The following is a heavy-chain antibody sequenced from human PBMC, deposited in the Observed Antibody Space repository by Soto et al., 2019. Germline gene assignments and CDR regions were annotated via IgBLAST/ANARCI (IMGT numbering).Heavy chain of an antibody. J-gene: IGHJ3*02. Sequence: GGSLRLSCAASGFTVSSNYMSWVRQAPGKGLEWVSVIYSGGSTYYADSVKGRFTISRDNSKNTLYLQMNSLRAEDTAVYYCASVVVAAPSDAFDIWGQGTMVTVSS. D-gene: IGHD2-15*01. CDR2: IYSGGST. V-gene: IGHV3-66*01. CDR1: GFTVSSNY. CDR3: ASVVVAAPSDAFDI.